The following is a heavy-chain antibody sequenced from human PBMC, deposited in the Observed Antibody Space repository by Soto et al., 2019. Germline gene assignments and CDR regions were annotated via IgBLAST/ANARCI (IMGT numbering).Heavy chain of an antibody. V-gene: IGHV3-73*02. CDR1: GFTFSGSA. J-gene: IGHJ4*02. CDR2: IRSKANSYAT. D-gene: IGHD2-21*01. CDR3: TRHAYGTKDY. Sequence: EVQLVESGGGLVQPGGSLKLSCAASGFTFSGSAMHWVRQASGKGLEWVGRIRSKANSYATAYAASVKGRFTISRDDSKNTAYLQMNSLKTEDTAVYYCTRHAYGTKDYWGQGTLVTVSS.